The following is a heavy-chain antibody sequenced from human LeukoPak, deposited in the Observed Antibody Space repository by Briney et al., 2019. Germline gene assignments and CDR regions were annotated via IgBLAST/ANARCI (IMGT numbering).Heavy chain of an antibody. V-gene: IGHV3-21*01. CDR1: GFTFSSYS. Sequence: GGSLRLSCAASGFTFSSYSMNWVRQAPGKGLEWVSSISSSSSYIYYADSVKGRFTISRDNAKNSLYLQMNSLRAEDTAVYYCARDGSGSWYLAPWFDPWGQGTLVTVSS. D-gene: IGHD6-13*01. CDR3: ARDGSGSWYLAPWFDP. J-gene: IGHJ5*02. CDR2: ISSSSSYI.